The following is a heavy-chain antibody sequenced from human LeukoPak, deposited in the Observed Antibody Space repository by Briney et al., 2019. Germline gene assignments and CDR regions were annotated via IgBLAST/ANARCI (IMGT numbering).Heavy chain of an antibody. V-gene: IGHV1-69*13. CDR2: IIPIFGTA. CDR3: GIGCQNWFDP. J-gene: IGHJ5*02. D-gene: IGHD3-16*01. Sequence: SVKVSCKASGGTFSSYAISWVPQAPGQGLEWMGEIIPIFGTANYAQKFQRRVTITADESTSTAYMELSSLRSEDTAVYYCGIGCQNWFDPWGQGTLVTVSS. CDR1: GGTFSSYA.